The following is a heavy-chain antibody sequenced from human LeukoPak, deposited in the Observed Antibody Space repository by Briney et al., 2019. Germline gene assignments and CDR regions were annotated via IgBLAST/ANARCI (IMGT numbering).Heavy chain of an antibody. CDR1: GGSISSSSYY. Sequence: PSETLSLTCTVSGGSISSSSYYWGWIRQPPGKGLEWIGSIYYSGSTYYNPSLKSRVTISVDTSKNQFSLKLSSVTAADTAVYYCARDLLIEVLWRDRSGYDGDYWGQGTLVTVSS. CDR2: IYYSGST. D-gene: IGHD5-12*01. CDR3: ARDLLIEVLWRDRSGYDGDY. J-gene: IGHJ4*02. V-gene: IGHV4-39*07.